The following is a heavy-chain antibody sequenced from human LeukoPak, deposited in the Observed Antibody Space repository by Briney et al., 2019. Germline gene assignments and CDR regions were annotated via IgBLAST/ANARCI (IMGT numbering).Heavy chain of an antibody. CDR2: IRYDGSNK. CDR3: AKDRGYDSSVDY. CDR1: GFTFSSYG. V-gene: IGHV3-30*02. J-gene: IGHJ4*02. Sequence: GGSLRLSCAASGFTFSSYGMHWVRQAPGKGLEWVAFIRYDGSNKYYADSVKGRFTISRDNSQNTLYLQMNSLRAEDTAVYYCAKDRGYDSSVDYWGQGTLVTVSS. D-gene: IGHD3-22*01.